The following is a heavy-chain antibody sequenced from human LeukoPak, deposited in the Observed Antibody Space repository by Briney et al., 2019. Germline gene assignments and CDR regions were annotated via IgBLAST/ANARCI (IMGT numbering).Heavy chain of an antibody. D-gene: IGHD4-11*01. CDR3: ARGAYSPNLPFYYYFMDV. CDR1: GFIVSSTY. Sequence: GGSLRLSCAASGFIVSSTYMSWARQAPGKGLEWVSLTYGGDSATYADSVKGRFTVSSDNLQNAVYLQMNSLRAEDTAVYYCARGAYSPNLPFYYYFMDVWGKGTTVTVSS. V-gene: IGHV3-53*01. J-gene: IGHJ6*03. CDR2: TYGGDSA.